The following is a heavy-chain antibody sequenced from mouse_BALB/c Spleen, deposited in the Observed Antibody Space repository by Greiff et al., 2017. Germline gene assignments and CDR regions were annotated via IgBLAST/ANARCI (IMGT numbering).Heavy chain of an antibody. J-gene: IGHJ1*01. CDR3: ARGCYRYFDV. CDR2: IRNKANGYTT. CDR1: GFTFTDYY. Sequence: EVHLVESGGGLVQPGGSLRLSCATSGFTFTDYYMSWVRQPPGKALEWLGFIRNKANGYTTEYSASVKGQFTISRDNSQSILYLQMNTLGAEDSATYYCARGCYRYFDVWGAGTTVTVSS. V-gene: IGHV7-3*02.